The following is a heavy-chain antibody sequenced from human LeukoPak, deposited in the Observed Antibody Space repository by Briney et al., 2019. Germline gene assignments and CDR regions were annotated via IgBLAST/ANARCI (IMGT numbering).Heavy chain of an antibody. CDR3: ARGRGSAAGPLYYYYMDV. CDR2: IYYSGST. V-gene: IGHV4-59*01. Sequence: PSETLSLTCTVSGGSISSYYWSWIRQPPGKGLEWIGYIYYSGSTNYNPSLKSRVTISVDTSKNQFSLKLSSVTAADTAVYYCARGRGSAAGPLYYYYMDVWGKGTTVTVSS. CDR1: GGSISSYY. J-gene: IGHJ6*03. D-gene: IGHD6-13*01.